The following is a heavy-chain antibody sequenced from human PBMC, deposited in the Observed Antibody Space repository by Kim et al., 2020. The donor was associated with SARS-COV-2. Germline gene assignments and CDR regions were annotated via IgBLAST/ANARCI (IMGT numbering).Heavy chain of an antibody. Sequence: SETLSLTCTVSGGSISSSSYYWGWIRQPPGKGLEWIGSIYYSGSTYYNPSLKSRVTISVDTSKNQFSLKLRSVTAADTAVYYCARPVSSGWYSGFDYWG. CDR3: ARPVSSGWYSGFDY. D-gene: IGHD6-19*01. CDR2: IYYSGST. CDR1: GGSISSSSYY. V-gene: IGHV4-39*01. J-gene: IGHJ4*01.